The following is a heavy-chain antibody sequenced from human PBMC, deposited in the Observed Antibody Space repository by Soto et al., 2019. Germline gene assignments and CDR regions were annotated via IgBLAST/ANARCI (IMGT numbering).Heavy chain of an antibody. CDR2: FTPIFGST. CDR3: ARGRVRGVNVGRHFDS. CDR1: GGTLSNSA. J-gene: IGHJ4*02. Sequence: SVKVSCKTSGGTLSNSAINWVRQAPGQGLEWMGSFTPIFGSTFYAQNFQDRVTVTADKSTGTAYIELSSLTSEDTAMYFCARGRVRGVNVGRHFDSCGQGTLVPVSS. V-gene: IGHV1-69*06. D-gene: IGHD3-10*01.